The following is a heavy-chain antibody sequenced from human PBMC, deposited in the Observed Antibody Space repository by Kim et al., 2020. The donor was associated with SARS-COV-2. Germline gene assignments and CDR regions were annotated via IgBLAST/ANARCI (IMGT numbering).Heavy chain of an antibody. J-gene: IGHJ4*02. Sequence: GGSLRLSCSASGFTFSSYAMHWVRQAPGKGLEYVSAISSNGGSTYYADSVKGRFTISRDNSKNTLYLQMSSLRAEDTAVYYCVNLPFLEVTPFSPLKAYWGQGTLVTVSS. CDR1: GFTFSSYA. V-gene: IGHV3-64D*06. CDR2: ISSNGGST. CDR3: VNLPFLEVTPFSPLKAY. D-gene: IGHD1-1*01.